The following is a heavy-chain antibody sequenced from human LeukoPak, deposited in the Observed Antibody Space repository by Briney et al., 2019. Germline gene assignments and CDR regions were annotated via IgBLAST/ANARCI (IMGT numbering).Heavy chain of an antibody. V-gene: IGHV1-69*13. Sequence: SVKVSCKASGGTFSSYAISWVRQAPGQGLEWMGGIIPIFGTANYAQKFQGRVTITADESTSTAYMELSSLRSEDTAVYYCARARVPIVVVPAALNYWGQGTPVTVSS. J-gene: IGHJ4*02. D-gene: IGHD2-2*01. CDR1: GGTFSSYA. CDR2: IIPIFGTA. CDR3: ARARVPIVVVPAALNY.